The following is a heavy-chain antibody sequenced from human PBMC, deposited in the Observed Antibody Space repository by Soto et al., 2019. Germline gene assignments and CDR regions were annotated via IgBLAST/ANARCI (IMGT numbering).Heavy chain of an antibody. CDR3: ARDGDILTGFDY. CDR1: GYTFTSYA. V-gene: IGHV1-3*01. Sequence: ALVKVPCKASGYTFTSYALHWVRQAPGQSLEWMGWINAGNGNTKNSQKFQGRVTITRDTSASTAYMELSSLRSEDSAVYYCARDGDILTGFDYWGHGILVTVSS. D-gene: IGHD3-9*01. J-gene: IGHJ4*01. CDR2: INAGNGNT.